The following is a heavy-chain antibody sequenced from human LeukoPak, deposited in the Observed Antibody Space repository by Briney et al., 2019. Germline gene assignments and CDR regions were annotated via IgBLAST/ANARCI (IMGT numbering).Heavy chain of an antibody. J-gene: IGHJ5*02. Sequence: TGGSLRLSCAASGFTFTNAWMSWVRQAAGKGLEWVGRIKSKGDGGTTEYAAPVKGRFTISRDDSKNMMFLQMNSLKTEDTAVYYCVWVRGYNYAPDPWSQGTLVTVSS. CDR2: IKSKGDGGTT. CDR1: GFTFTNAW. V-gene: IGHV3-15*01. D-gene: IGHD5-18*01. CDR3: VWVRGYNYAPDP.